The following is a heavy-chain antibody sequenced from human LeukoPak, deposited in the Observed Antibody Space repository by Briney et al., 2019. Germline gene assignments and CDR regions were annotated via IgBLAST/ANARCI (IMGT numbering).Heavy chain of an antibody. CDR1: GYIFIGYG. J-gene: IGHJ1*01. CDR3: ARGGGTYWADH. CDR2: INTDNGQT. V-gene: IGHV1-18*01. Sequence: ASVKVSCKASGYIFIGYGLSWVRQAPGQGLEWMGWINTDNGQTDSAQKFQDRIIMTTDTSTSTAYLEVTSLRSDDTAVYYCARGGGTYWADHWGQGTLVTVSS. D-gene: IGHD1-26*01.